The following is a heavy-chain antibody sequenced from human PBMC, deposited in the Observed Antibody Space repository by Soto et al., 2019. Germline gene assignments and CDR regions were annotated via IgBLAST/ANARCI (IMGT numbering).Heavy chain of an antibody. V-gene: IGHV3-33*08. J-gene: IGHJ3*02. CDR2: IWYDGNNE. Sequence: QEQLVESGGGVVQPGTSLRLSCVDSGFTFSHYAINWVRQAPGKGLEWVALIWYDGNNEYYADYVKGRITISRDNFKTTLLQMGRLRVEETAVYYCVGDQLGGGHALNIWGQGTMVTVSS. CDR1: GFTFSHYA. D-gene: IGHD3-16*01. CDR3: VGDQLGGGHALNI.